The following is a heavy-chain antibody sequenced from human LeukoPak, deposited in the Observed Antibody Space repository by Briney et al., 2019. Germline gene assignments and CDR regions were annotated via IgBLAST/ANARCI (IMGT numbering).Heavy chain of an antibody. CDR2: IYTSGST. Sequence: SETLSLTCTVSGGSISGYYWSWLRQPAGKGLEWIGRIYTSGSTNYNPSLKSRVTMSVDTSKNQFSLKLSSVTAADTAVYYCARDEVLYYYDSSGYPSGYPSYFQHWGQGTLVTVSS. V-gene: IGHV4-4*07. D-gene: IGHD3-22*01. CDR1: GGSISGYY. J-gene: IGHJ1*01. CDR3: ARDEVLYYYDSSGYPSGYPSYFQH.